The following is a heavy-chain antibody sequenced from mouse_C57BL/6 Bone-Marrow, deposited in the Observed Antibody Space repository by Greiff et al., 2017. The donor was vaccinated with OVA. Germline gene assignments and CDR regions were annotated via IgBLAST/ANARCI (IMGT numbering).Heavy chain of an antibody. Sequence: VQLQQSGPELVKPGASVKISCKASGYSFTGYYMNWVKQSPEKSLEWIGEINPSTGGTTYNQKFKAKATLTVDKSSSTAYMQLKSLTSEDSAVYYCASDGYYVDYWGQGTTLTVSS. CDR3: ASDGYYVDY. CDR2: INPSTGGT. J-gene: IGHJ2*01. V-gene: IGHV1-42*01. CDR1: GYSFTGYY. D-gene: IGHD2-3*01.